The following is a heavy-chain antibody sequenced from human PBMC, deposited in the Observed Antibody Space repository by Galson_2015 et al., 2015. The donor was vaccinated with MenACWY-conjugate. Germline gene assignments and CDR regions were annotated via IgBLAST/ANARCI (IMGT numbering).Heavy chain of an antibody. J-gene: IGHJ4*02. V-gene: IGHV3-23*01. CDR1: GFTFSTYA. CDR2: ISGVIGTT. D-gene: IGHD4/OR15-4a*01. Sequence: SLRLSCAASGFTFSTYAISWVRRAPGKGLEWVSTISGVIGTTYQADSVKGRFTISRDDSKNTLYLQMNNLRAEDTALYICAKADKQTCYGATCYYFDSWAREPWSPSPQ. CDR3: AKADKQTCYGATCYYFDS.